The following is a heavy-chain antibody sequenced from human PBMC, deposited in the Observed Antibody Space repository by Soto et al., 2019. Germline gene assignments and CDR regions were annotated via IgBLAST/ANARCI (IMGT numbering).Heavy chain of an antibody. J-gene: IGHJ6*03. Sequence: GESLKISCKASGYTFNGYAMHWVRQAPGQRLEWMGWINAGNGHTKYSQKFQGRVTITRDTSASTSYMELSSLRSEDTAVYYCARGLMTYYYYYMDVWGKGTTVTVSS. CDR2: INAGNGHT. CDR1: GYTFNGYA. V-gene: IGHV1-3*01. D-gene: IGHD2-21*02. CDR3: ARGLMTYYYYYMDV.